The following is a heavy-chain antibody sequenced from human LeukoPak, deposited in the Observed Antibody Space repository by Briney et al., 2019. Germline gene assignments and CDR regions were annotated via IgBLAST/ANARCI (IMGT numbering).Heavy chain of an antibody. D-gene: IGHD2-15*01. CDR2: ISGSGSST. Sequence: GGSLRLSCAASGFTFSSYAMSWVRQAPGKGLEWVSAISGSGSSTYYADSVKGRFTISRDNSKNTLYLQMNSLRAEDTAVYYCAIDVVVVVAPTDVPGYWGQGPWSPSPQ. CDR1: GFTFSSYA. CDR3: AIDVVVVVAPTDVPGY. V-gene: IGHV3-23*01. J-gene: IGHJ4*02.